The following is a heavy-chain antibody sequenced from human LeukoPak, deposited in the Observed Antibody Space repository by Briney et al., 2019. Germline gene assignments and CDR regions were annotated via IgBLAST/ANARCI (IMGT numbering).Heavy chain of an antibody. Sequence: GGSLRLSCAASGFTFSSYGMHWVRQAPGKGLEWVAVISYDGSNKYYADSVKGRFTISRDNSKNTLYLQMNSLRAEDTAVYYCAKGGVATPPDYHYGMDVWGQGTTVTVSS. V-gene: IGHV3-30*18. CDR1: GFTFSSYG. J-gene: IGHJ6*02. CDR2: ISYDGSNK. D-gene: IGHD3-3*01. CDR3: AKGGVATPPDYHYGMDV.